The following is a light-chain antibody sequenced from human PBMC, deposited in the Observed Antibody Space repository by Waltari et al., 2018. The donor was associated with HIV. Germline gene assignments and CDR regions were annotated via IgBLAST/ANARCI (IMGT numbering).Light chain of an antibody. Sequence: TQSPASLSVSSGETVALSCRASHSVGVNLAWHQQKPGQPPRLLIYGASNRVKGVPDRFVGSGSGNEFTLTITNLQSDDGASYYCQQYNNLHWTFGQGTKVEI. CDR2: GAS. CDR3: QQYNNLHWT. J-gene: IGKJ1*01. CDR1: HSVGVN. V-gene: IGKV3-15*01.